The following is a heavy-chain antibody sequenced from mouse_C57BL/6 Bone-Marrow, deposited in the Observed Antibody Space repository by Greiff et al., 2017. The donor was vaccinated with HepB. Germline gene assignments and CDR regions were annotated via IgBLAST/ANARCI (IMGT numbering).Heavy chain of an antibody. D-gene: IGHD1-1*02. CDR3: ARGWCPNAWFAY. CDR2: IYPSDSET. V-gene: IGHV1-61*01. Sequence: VQLQQPGAELVRPGSSVKLSCKASGYTFTSYWMDWVKQRPGQGLEWIGNIYPSDSETHYNQKFKDKATLTVDKSSSTAYMQLSSLTSEDSAVYYCARGWCPNAWFAYWGQGTLVTVSA. J-gene: IGHJ3*01. CDR1: GYTFTSYW.